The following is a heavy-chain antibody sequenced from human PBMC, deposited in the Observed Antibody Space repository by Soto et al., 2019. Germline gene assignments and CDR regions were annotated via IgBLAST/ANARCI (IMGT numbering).Heavy chain of an antibody. CDR2: ISGSGGST. CDR3: AKVGRSVLLWSGDLDY. D-gene: IGHD3-10*01. Sequence: GGSLRLSCAASGFTFSSYAMSLVRQAPGKGLEWVSAISGSGGSTYYADSVKGRFTISRDNSKNTLYLQMNSLRAEDTAVYYCAKVGRSVLLWSGDLDYWGEGTLVTVS. CDR1: GFTFSSYA. V-gene: IGHV3-23*01. J-gene: IGHJ4*02.